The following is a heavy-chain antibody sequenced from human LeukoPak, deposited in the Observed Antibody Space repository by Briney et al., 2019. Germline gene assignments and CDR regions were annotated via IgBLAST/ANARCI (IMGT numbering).Heavy chain of an antibody. CDR3: ARLSVIGGAALKYSNYYRDF. J-gene: IGHJ6*03. CDR1: GGTFSGYY. Sequence: SETLSLTCAVYGGTFSGYYWSWIRQPPGKRLERVGESNDSGGTNYNPSLKSRVTISADKSKNQVSLKLTSVTAADTAVYYCARLSVIGGAALKYSNYYRDFGAQGTRATVPS. V-gene: IGHV4-34*01. D-gene: IGHD1-26*01. CDR2: SNDSGGT.